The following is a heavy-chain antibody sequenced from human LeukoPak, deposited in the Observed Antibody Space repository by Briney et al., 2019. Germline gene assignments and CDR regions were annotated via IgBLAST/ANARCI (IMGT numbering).Heavy chain of an antibody. J-gene: IGHJ4*02. CDR2: IYYSGST. Sequence: SETLSLTCTVSGGSISSGGYYWSWIRQRPGKGLEWIGYIYYSGSTYYNPSLKSRVTISVDTSKNQFSLKLSSVTAADTAVYYCARGVGLLPDYWGQGTLVTVSS. CDR3: ARGVGLLPDY. CDR1: GGSISSGGYY. D-gene: IGHD1-26*01. V-gene: IGHV4-31*03.